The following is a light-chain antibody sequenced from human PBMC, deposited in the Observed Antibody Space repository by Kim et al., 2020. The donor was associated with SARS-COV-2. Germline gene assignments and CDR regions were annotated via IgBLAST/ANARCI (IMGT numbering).Light chain of an antibody. J-gene: IGKJ2*01. V-gene: IGKV3D-15*01. CDR1: RSVGGG. Sequence: SPGERSTHSRRTTRSVGGGLAWYPQKPGQAPRPLSYGASTRATGIPARFSGSGSRTEFTLTISSLQSEDFAVYYCQQSNNWPPMYTFGQGTKLEI. CDR2: GAS. CDR3: QQSNNWPPMYT.